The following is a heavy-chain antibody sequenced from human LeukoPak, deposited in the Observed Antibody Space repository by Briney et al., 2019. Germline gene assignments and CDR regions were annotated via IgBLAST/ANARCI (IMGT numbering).Heavy chain of an antibody. J-gene: IGHJ4*02. CDR1: GFIVSSVY. V-gene: IGHV3-53*01. CDR3: ARGGRSSELV. Sequence: GGTLRLSCAASGFIVSSVYMSWVRQSPGKGLECVSIIYSTGDTYYADSVKGRFTISRDVSKNTVYLQMNSLRAEDTAVYYCARGGRSSELVWGQGTRVTVSS. D-gene: IGHD6-6*01. CDR2: IYSTGDT.